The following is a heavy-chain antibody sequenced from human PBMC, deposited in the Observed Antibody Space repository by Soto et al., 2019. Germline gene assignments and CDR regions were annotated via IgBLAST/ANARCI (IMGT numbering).Heavy chain of an antibody. CDR3: AKGSIEYSASVDN. CDR2: ISARGGSS. J-gene: IGHJ4*02. Sequence: EVQLLESGGGLVQPGGSLRLSCAASGFSFSSYAMVWVRQAPGKGLEWVSVISARGGSSYFADSVKGRFTISRDNSKNVLFLEMNSPRAEDTAIYFCAKGSIEYSASVDNWGQGTLVLVSS. CDR1: GFSFSSYA. D-gene: IGHD5-12*01. V-gene: IGHV3-23*01.